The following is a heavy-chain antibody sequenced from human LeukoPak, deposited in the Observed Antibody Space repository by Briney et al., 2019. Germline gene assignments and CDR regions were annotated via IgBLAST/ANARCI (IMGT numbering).Heavy chain of an antibody. J-gene: IGHJ4*02. Sequence: SETLSLTCTVSGASMRGSTYYWAWIRQTPGKGLEWFGSIYYSGSTHYTPSLKSRVTMSVDTSKNQFSLRVSSVTAADTAVYYCARNSSYYNTGGFDYWGQGILVTVSS. CDR2: IYYSGST. CDR3: ARNSSYYNTGGFDY. V-gene: IGHV4-39*01. D-gene: IGHD3-10*01. CDR1: GASMRGSTYY.